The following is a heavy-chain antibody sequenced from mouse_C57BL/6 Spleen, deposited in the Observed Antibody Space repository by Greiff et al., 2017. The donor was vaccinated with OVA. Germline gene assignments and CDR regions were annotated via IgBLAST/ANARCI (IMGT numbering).Heavy chain of an antibody. Sequence: QVQLQQSGPGLVQPSQSLSITCTVSGFSLTGFGVHWVRQSPGKGLEWIGVIWRGGSTDYNAALMSGLSITKDNSKCHVFFKMSGLQADDASIYYCATFYGSRYWYFDVWGTGTTVTVSS. J-gene: IGHJ1*03. V-gene: IGHV2-5*01. CDR1: GFSLTGFG. CDR3: ATFYGSRYWYFDV. CDR2: IWRGGST. D-gene: IGHD1-1*01.